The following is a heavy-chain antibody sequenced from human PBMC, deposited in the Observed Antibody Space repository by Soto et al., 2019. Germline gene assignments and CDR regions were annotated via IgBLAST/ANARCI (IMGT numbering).Heavy chain of an antibody. CDR3: ARQSDGSGWFIFDY. J-gene: IGHJ4*02. V-gene: IGHV6-1*01. CDR2: TCYRSSNWHN. D-gene: IGHD6-19*01. Sequence: SQTLSLTCAISGDSVSGNGVAWNWIRQSPARGLEWLGRTCYRSSNWHNEYAVSVKSRITINADTSKNQFSLQLNSVTPEDTAVYFCARQSDGSGWFIFDYWCQGTRVTVSS. CDR1: GDSVSGNGVA.